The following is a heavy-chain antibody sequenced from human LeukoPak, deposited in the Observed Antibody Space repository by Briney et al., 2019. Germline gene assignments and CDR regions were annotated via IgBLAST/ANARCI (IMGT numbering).Heavy chain of an antibody. CDR2: ISSDGSTK. J-gene: IGHJ4*02. Sequence: SGGSLRLSCAASGFTFSSYGMHWVRQAPGKGLDWVALISSDGSTKYYADSVKVRFTISRDNSKNTLYLQMNSLRAEDTAVYYCARAYGDYPGIFDYWGQGTLVTVSS. V-gene: IGHV3-30*03. CDR3: ARAYGDYPGIFDY. D-gene: IGHD4-17*01. CDR1: GFTFSSYG.